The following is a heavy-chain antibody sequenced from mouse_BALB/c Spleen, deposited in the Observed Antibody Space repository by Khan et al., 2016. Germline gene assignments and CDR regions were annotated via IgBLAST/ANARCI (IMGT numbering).Heavy chain of an antibody. D-gene: IGHD3-3*01. CDR2: ISYSGST. Sequence: VQLVESGPGLVKPSQSLSLTCTVTGYSITSDYAWNWIRQFPGNKLEWMGYISYSGSTSYNPSLKSRISITRDTSKNQFFLQLNSVTTEDTATYYCVRVRTGGYYFDYWGQGTTLTVSS. CDR1: GYSITSDYA. CDR3: VRVRTGGYYFDY. J-gene: IGHJ2*01. V-gene: IGHV3-2*02.